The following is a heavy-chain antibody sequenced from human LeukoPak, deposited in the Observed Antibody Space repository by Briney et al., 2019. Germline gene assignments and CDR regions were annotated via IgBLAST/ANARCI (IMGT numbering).Heavy chain of an antibody. CDR2: IHYSGST. J-gene: IGHJ4*02. D-gene: IGHD3-10*01. CDR3: ARYGITIVRGGKYCFES. V-gene: IGHV4-59*08. CDR1: GGSISGCF. Sequence: SETLSLTCTVSGGSISGCFWSWIRQPPGKGLEWIGYIHYSGSTNYNPSLNSRVTISVDTSKNQFSLRLSSVTAADTAVYYCARYGITIVRGGKYCFESWGQGTLVTVSS.